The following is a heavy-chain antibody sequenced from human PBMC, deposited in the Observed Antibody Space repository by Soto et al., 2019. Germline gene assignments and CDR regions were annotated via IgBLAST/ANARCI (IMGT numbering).Heavy chain of an antibody. V-gene: IGHV3-30-3*01. D-gene: IGHD2-15*01. CDR3: ARDQGYCSGGSCQYFEY. J-gene: IGHJ4*02. Sequence: GGSLRLSCAASGFTFSSYAMHWVRQAPGKGLEWVAVISYDGSNKYYADSVKGRFTISRDNSKNTLYLQMNSLRAEDTAVYYCARDQGYCSGGSCQYFEYWGQGTLVTVSS. CDR2: ISYDGSNK. CDR1: GFTFSSYA.